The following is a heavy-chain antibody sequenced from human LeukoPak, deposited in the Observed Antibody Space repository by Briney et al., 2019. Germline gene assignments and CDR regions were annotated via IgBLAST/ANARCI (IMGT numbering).Heavy chain of an antibody. CDR1: GFKFSSYW. D-gene: IGHD6-13*01. CDR3: ARSSERSSWYAVWNWYFDL. V-gene: IGHV3-74*01. CDR2: INSDGSST. J-gene: IGHJ2*01. Sequence: PGGSLRLSCGASGFKFSSYWMHWVRQSPGKGLVWVSRINSDGSSTSYADSVKGRFTISRDNAKNTLYLQMNSLRAEDTAVYYCARSSERSSWYAVWNWYFDLWGRGTLVTVSS.